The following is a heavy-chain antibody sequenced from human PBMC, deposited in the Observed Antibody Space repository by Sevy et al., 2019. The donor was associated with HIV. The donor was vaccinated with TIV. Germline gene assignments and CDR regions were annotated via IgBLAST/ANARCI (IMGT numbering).Heavy chain of an antibody. CDR2: IYDSGST. Sequence: SKTLSLTCTVSGGSISSGGYFWSWIRQHPGKGLEWIGYIYDSGSTYYNPSLKSRVTLSVDKSKNQLSLKLSSVTAADTAVYYCARDSSHVETTMNKGFDPWGQGTLVTVSS. CDR3: ARDSSHVETTMNKGFDP. V-gene: IGHV4-31*03. CDR1: GGSISSGGYF. D-gene: IGHD5-18*01. J-gene: IGHJ5*02.